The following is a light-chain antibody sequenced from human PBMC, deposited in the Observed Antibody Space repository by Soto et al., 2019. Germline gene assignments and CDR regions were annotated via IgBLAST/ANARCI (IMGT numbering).Light chain of an antibody. CDR3: QHYDGSPRT. CDR2: GVV. Sequence: ETVLTQSPGTVSLSPGERATLSCTTSQSVRSNYLAWYQQKPGQAPRLLIYGVVSRATGIPDRFSGSGSGTDFTLTISGLDPEDSAVYYCQHYDGSPRTFGQGTKLEI. J-gene: IGKJ2*01. CDR1: QSVRSNY. V-gene: IGKV3-20*01.